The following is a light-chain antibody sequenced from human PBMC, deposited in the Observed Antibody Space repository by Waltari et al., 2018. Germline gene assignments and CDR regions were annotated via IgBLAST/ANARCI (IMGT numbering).Light chain of an antibody. CDR2: EVS. J-gene: IGLJ1*01. Sequence: QSALAQPASVSGSPGQSITISCTGTKDDIGTSHLVSWYQRHPGKAPKLILFEVSRRPSGMSGRFSGSKSGNTASLTISGLQAEDEAEFYCCTFAGYGKYICGTGTVVTVL. CDR1: KDDIGTSHL. V-gene: IGLV2-23*02. CDR3: CTFAGYGKYI.